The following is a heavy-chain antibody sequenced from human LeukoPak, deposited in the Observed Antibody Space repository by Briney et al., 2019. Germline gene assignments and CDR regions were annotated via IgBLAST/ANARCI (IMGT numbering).Heavy chain of an antibody. CDR1: GFTFSSYA. CDR3: ARALGYCTNGVCDSFYMDV. V-gene: IGHV3-30*04. CDR2: ISYDGSNK. D-gene: IGHD2-8*01. Sequence: GGSLRLSCAASGFTFSSYAMHWVRQAPGKGLEWVAVISYDGSNKYYADSVKGRFTISRDNSKNTLYLQMDSLRAEDTAVYYCARALGYCTNGVCDSFYMDVWGKGTTVTVSS. J-gene: IGHJ6*03.